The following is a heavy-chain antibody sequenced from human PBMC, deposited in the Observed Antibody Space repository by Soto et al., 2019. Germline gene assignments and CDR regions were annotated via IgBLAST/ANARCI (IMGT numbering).Heavy chain of an antibody. CDR3: LKGRGPYQVKYGMDV. CDR1: GFTFDDYA. Sequence: EVQLVESGGGLVQPGRSPRLSCAASGFTFDDYAMHWVRQRPGKGLEWVSGIDWNSGSVDYAGSLKGRFTIYRDNADKALYLQMRSLRADDTALYYCLKGRGPYQVKYGMDVWGQGTTVTVSS. J-gene: IGHJ6*02. CDR2: IDWNSGSV. V-gene: IGHV3-9*01. D-gene: IGHD2-21*01.